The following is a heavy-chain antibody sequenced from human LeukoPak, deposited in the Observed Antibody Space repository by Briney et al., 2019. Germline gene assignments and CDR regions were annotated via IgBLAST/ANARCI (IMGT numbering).Heavy chain of an antibody. D-gene: IGHD3-10*01. Sequence: SVKVSCKASGGTFSSYAISWVRQAPGQGLEWMGGIIPIFGTANYAQKFQGRVTITADESTSTAYMELSSLRSEDTAVYYCAREMMFHYYDSGSYDYWGQGTLVTVSS. J-gene: IGHJ4*02. CDR2: IIPIFGTA. CDR3: AREMMFHYYDSGSYDY. V-gene: IGHV1-69*01. CDR1: GGTFSSYA.